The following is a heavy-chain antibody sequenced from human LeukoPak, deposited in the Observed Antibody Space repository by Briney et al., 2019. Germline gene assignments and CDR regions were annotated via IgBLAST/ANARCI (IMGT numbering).Heavy chain of an antibody. J-gene: IGHJ6*02. CDR3: TRLKGSENSYDYYGMDV. Sequence: GGSLRLSCAASGFTFSGSAMHWVRQASGKGLEWVGRIRSKVDTYATAYAASVRGRFTISRDDSKNTAYLQTNSLKTEDTAVYYCTRLKGSENSYDYYGMDVWGQGTTVTVSS. D-gene: IGHD3-10*01. V-gene: IGHV3-73*01. CDR2: IRSKVDTYAT. CDR1: GFTFSGSA.